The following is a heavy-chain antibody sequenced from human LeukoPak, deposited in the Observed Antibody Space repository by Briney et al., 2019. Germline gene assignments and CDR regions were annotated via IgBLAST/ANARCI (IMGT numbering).Heavy chain of an antibody. D-gene: IGHD2-15*01. Sequence: SVKVSCKASGGTFSSYAISWVRQAPGQGLEWMGRIIPILGVANYAQKFQGRVTITADKSTSTAYMELSSLRSEDTAVYYCARDDEGDCSGGSCYGEYYYYGMDVWGQGTTVTVSS. CDR3: ARDDEGDCSGGSCYGEYYYYGMDV. CDR2: IIPILGVA. J-gene: IGHJ6*02. V-gene: IGHV1-69*04. CDR1: GGTFSSYA.